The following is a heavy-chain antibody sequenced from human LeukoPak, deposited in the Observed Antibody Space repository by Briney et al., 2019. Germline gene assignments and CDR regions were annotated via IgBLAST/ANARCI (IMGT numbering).Heavy chain of an antibody. Sequence: ASVKVSCKASGYTFTSYGISWVRQAPGQGLEWMGWISAHKGNTNYAQKLQGRVTMTTDTSTSTAYMELRSLRSDDTAVYYCARDGITMVRGAWYYYYYMDVWGKGTTVTVSS. D-gene: IGHD3-10*01. CDR2: ISAHKGNT. CDR1: GYTFTSYG. CDR3: ARDGITMVRGAWYYYYYMDV. V-gene: IGHV1-18*01. J-gene: IGHJ6*03.